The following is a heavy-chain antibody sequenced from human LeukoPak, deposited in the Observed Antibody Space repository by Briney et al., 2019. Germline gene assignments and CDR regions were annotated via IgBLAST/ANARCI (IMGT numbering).Heavy chain of an antibody. D-gene: IGHD2-15*01. V-gene: IGHV3-64D*09. CDR1: GFPFSSYA. Sequence: GGSLRLSCSASGFPFSSYAMHWVRQAPGKGLEYVSAISDSGGSTYYADSVKGRFTISRDNSKNTLYLQMSSLRAEDTAVYYCARAANQRYCSGGSCCSPFDQWGQGTLVTVSS. CDR2: ISDSGGST. J-gene: IGHJ4*02. CDR3: ARAANQRYCSGGSCCSPFDQ.